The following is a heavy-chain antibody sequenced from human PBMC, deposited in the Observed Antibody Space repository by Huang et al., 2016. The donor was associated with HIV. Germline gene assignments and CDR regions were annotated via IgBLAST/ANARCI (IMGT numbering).Heavy chain of an antibody. CDR2: IAYDGNNK. V-gene: IGHV3-30*18. J-gene: IGHJ4*02. CDR1: GFTFSSFG. CDR3: AKEFDILTGYYYSGSDY. D-gene: IGHD3-9*01. Sequence: QVQLVESGGGVVQPGRSLRLSCVASGFTFSSFGMNWVRQAQGKGLEWVAVIAYDGNNKYYAGSVKGRFTISRDNSKNTLYLQMNSLKPEDTAVYYCAKEFDILTGYYYSGSDYWGQGTLVTVSS.